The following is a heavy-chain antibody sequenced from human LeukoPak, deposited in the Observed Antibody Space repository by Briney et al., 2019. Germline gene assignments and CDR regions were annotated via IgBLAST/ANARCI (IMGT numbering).Heavy chain of an antibody. CDR3: ATGNWFDP. CDR2: INSGGTTT. CDR1: GFTFSTYW. V-gene: IGHV3-74*01. Sequence: GGSLRLSCAASGFTFSTYWTHWVRQAPGKGLVWVSRINSGGTTTNYADSVKGRFTISRDNAKNTLYLQMNSLRGEDTAVYYCATGNWFDPWGQGTLVTVSS. D-gene: IGHD4-23*01. J-gene: IGHJ5*02.